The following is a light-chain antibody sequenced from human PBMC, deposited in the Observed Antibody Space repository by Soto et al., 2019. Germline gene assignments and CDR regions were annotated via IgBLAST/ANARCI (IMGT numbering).Light chain of an antibody. CDR3: MQALQTWT. J-gene: IGKJ1*01. V-gene: IGKV2-28*01. CDR1: QSLLHRDGYDY. Sequence: DTVVTQSPLPLTVTPGEPASISCRSSQSLLHRDGYDYLEWYLQKPGQSPQLLIYLGSTRASGVPDRFSGSGSGTDFTLHISRVEAEDVGVYYCMQALQTWTFGQGTKVEIK. CDR2: LGS.